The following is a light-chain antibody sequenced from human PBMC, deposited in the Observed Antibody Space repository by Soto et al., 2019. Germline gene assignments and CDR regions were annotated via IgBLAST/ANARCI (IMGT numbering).Light chain of an antibody. J-gene: IGLJ2*01. CDR1: SSDVGGYNF. CDR3: SSYAGSNNYVV. V-gene: IGLV2-8*01. CDR2: EVS. Sequence: QSALTQPPSASGSPGQSVTISCIGISSDVGGYNFVSWYQQHPGKAPKLMIYEVSKRPSGVPDRFSGSKSGNTASLTFSGLQAEDEADYYCSSYAGSNNYVVFGGGTKLTVL.